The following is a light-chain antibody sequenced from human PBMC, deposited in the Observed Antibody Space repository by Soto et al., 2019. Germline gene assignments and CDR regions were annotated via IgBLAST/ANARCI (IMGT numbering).Light chain of an antibody. J-gene: IGLJ7*01. Sequence: QSALTQPRSVSGSPGQSVTISCTGTSSDVGGDKYVSWYQQHPGKAPKLMIYDVSKLPSGFPDRFSGSKSGNTASLTISGLQAEDEADYYCCSYAGSYIFVVFGGGTQLTVL. CDR2: DVS. CDR1: SSDVGGDKY. CDR3: CSYAGSYIFVV. V-gene: IGLV2-11*01.